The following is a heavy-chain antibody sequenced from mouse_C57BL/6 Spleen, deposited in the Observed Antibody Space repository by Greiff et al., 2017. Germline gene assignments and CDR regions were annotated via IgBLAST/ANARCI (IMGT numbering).Heavy chain of an antibody. Sequence: EVHLVESGGGLVKPGGSLKLSCAASGFTFSDYGMHWVRQAPEKGLEWVAYISSGSSTIYYADTVKGRFTISRDNAKNTLFLQMTSLRSEDTAMYYCEGDGYDGAYLDYWGQGTTRTVSS. D-gene: IGHD2-2*01. CDR2: ISSGSSTI. V-gene: IGHV5-17*01. J-gene: IGHJ2*01. CDR1: GFTFSDYG. CDR3: EGDGYDGAYLDY.